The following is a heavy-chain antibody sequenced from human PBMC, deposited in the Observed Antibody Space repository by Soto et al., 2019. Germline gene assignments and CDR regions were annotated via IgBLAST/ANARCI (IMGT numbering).Heavy chain of an antibody. D-gene: IGHD3-10*01. CDR3: ARHRGSPRYFDY. Sequence: QLQLQESGPGLVKPSETLSLTCTVSGASISSTVYYWGWIRQPPGKGLAWIGSVSYSGSTYYNPSLKSQFTISVDTSRNQFSLNLSSVTAPDTAVYYCARHRGSPRYFDYWGQGTLVTVSS. V-gene: IGHV4-39*01. CDR1: GASISSTVYY. CDR2: VSYSGST. J-gene: IGHJ4*02.